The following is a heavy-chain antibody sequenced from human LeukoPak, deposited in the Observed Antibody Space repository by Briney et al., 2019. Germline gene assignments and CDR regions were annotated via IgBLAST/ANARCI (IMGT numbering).Heavy chain of an antibody. D-gene: IGHD2-2*02. V-gene: IGHV3-21*01. CDR2: ISSSSDYI. CDR3: VRIPNTAPFPNWFDR. J-gene: IGHJ5*02. Sequence: PGGSLRLSCAASGFTFSTSTMNWVRQAPGKGLEWVSSISSSSDYIYYADSVKGRFTISRDNAKNSLYLQMNSLRAEDTAVYYCVRIPNTAPFPNWFDRWGQGTLVTVSS. CDR1: GFTFSTST.